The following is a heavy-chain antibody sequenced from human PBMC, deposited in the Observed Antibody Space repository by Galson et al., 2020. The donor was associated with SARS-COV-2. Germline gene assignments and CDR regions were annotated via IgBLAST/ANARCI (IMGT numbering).Heavy chain of an antibody. Sequence: TVKVSCKASRFTFTSSAVQWVRQARGQRLEWIGWIVVGSGHTNYAQKFQERVTITRDMSTSTAYMELSSLRSEDTAVYYCAAPDCSSTSCYDAFDIWGQGTMVTVSS. CDR1: RFTFTSSA. D-gene: IGHD2-2*01. CDR3: AAPDCSSTSCYDAFDI. V-gene: IGHV1-58*01. CDR2: IVVGSGHT. J-gene: IGHJ3*02.